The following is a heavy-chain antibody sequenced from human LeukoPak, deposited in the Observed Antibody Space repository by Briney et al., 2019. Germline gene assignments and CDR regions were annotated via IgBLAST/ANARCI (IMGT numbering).Heavy chain of an antibody. CDR2: ISYDGNHI. CDR1: GFVFRSYP. V-gene: IGHV3-30*04. CDR3: AELGITMIGGV. D-gene: IGHD3-10*02. Sequence: GGSLRLSCAASGFVFRSYPMQWVRQAPGKGLEWVTIISYDGNHIFYADSVKGRFTISRDNSKNTLYLQMNSLGAEDTAVYYCAELGITMIGGVWGKGTTVTISS. J-gene: IGHJ6*04.